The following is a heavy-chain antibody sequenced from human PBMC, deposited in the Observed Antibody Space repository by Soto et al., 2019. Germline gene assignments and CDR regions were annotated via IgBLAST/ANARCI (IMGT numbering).Heavy chain of an antibody. CDR3: AREYYDFWSGYYGPYYYYGMDV. V-gene: IGHV3-7*03. J-gene: IGHJ6*02. CDR1: GFTFSSYW. D-gene: IGHD3-3*01. Sequence: GGSLRLSCAASGFTFSSYWMSWVRQAPGKGLEWVANIKQDRSEKYYVDSVKGRFTISRDNAKNSLYLQMNSLRAEDTAVYYCAREYYDFWSGYYGPYYYYGMDVWGQGTTVTVSS. CDR2: IKQDRSEK.